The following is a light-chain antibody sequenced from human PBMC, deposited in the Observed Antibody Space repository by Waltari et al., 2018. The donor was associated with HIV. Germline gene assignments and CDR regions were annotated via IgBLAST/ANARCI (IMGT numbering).Light chain of an antibody. V-gene: IGKV3-20*01. J-gene: IGKJ2*01. Sequence: EIVLTQFPGTLSLSPGERATLSCRTSQSVSSTYFAWYQQKPGQAPRLLIYGASIRATGIPDRFSGSGSGTDFTLTIRRLEPEDFAVYYCQQYGISPVTFGQGTKLEIK. CDR1: QSVSSTY. CDR3: QQYGISPVT. CDR2: GAS.